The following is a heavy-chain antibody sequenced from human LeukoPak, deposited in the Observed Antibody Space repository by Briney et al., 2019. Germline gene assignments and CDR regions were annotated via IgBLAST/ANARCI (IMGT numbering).Heavy chain of an antibody. D-gene: IGHD3-22*01. J-gene: IGHJ5*02. CDR2: ISGSGGST. V-gene: IGHV3-23*01. CDR3: AKYYYDSSGYPRFDP. CDR1: GFTFSSYA. Sequence: GGSLRLSCAASGFTFSSYAMSWVRQAPGKGLEWVSAISGSGGSTYYADSVKGRFTISRDNSKNTLYLQMNNLRAEDTAVYYCAKYYYDSSGYPRFDPWRQGTLVTVSS.